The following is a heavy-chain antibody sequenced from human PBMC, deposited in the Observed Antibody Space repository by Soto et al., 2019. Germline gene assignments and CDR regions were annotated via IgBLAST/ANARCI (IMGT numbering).Heavy chain of an antibody. CDR3: ARDGWNHFGDV. J-gene: IGHJ6*04. D-gene: IGHD1-1*01. CDR1: GFTFSSYS. V-gene: IGHV3-48*01. CDR2: ISTSSTTI. Sequence: EVQLVESGGGLVQPGGSLRLSCAASGFTFSSYSMNWVRQAPGKGLEWVAYISTSSTTIYYADSVRGRFTISRDNAKNSLHLQMDSLRAEDTAVYYCARDGWNHFGDVWGKGTTVTVSS.